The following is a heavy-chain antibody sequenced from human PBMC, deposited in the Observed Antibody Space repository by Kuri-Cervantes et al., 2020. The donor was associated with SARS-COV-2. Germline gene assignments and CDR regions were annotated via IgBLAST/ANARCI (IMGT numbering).Heavy chain of an antibody. CDR1: VGPSSSGSYY. CDR2: IYTSWSN. Sequence: SETLSLTCTVSVGPSSSGSYYCSCIRRPAGKGLELIGRIYTSWSNNYNPSLKSRVTISVDTSKNHFSLTLSSVTAANTAVYYCARLGHYYDSSGYTYAFDYWGQGTRVTVSS. J-gene: IGHJ4*02. V-gene: IGHV4-61*02. CDR3: ARLGHYYDSSGYTYAFDY. D-gene: IGHD3-22*01.